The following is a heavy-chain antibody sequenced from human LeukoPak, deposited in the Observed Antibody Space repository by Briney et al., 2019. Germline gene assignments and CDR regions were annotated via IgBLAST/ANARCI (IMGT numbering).Heavy chain of an antibody. J-gene: IGHJ3*02. V-gene: IGHV3-7*01. D-gene: IGHD3-22*01. CDR2: IKEDGSEK. Sequence: GGSLRLSCAASGFTFSSYWMTWVRQAPGMGLQWVANIKEDGSEKYYVDSVKGRFTISRDNAKNSLYLQMTGLGAEDTAVYYCARADSTGAFDIWGQGTMVTVS. CDR3: ARADSTGAFDI. CDR1: GFTFSSYW.